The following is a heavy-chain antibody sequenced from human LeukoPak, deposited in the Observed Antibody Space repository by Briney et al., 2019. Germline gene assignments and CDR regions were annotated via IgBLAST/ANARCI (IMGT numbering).Heavy chain of an antibody. V-gene: IGHV4-34*01. D-gene: IGHD3-10*01. CDR3: ARGRSYYYGSGSHFY. J-gene: IGHJ4*02. Sequence: ASETLSLTCAASGGSFSGYYWSWIRQPPGKGLEWVGEINDSGGTNYYPALKNRVTISFDTTKNQSSLKLISVTAADTAVVYCARGRSYYYGSGSHFYWGQGTLVTVSS. CDR2: INDSGGT. CDR1: GGSFSGYY.